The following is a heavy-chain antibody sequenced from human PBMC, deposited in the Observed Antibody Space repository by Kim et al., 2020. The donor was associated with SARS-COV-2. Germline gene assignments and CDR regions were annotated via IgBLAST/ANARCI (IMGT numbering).Heavy chain of an antibody. D-gene: IGHD3-22*01. CDR1: GFTFSSYA. CDR2: ISGSGGST. CDR3: AKPRLDYYDSSGFDY. J-gene: IGHJ4*02. V-gene: IGHV3-23*01. Sequence: GGSLRLSCAASGFTFSSYAMSWVRQAPGKGLEWVSAISGSGGSTYYADSVKGRFTISRDNSKNTLYLQMNSLRAEDTAVYYCAKPRLDYYDSSGFDYWGQGTLVTVSS.